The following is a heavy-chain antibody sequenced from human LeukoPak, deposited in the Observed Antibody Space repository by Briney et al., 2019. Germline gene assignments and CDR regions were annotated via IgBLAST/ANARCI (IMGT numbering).Heavy chain of an antibody. J-gene: IGHJ4*02. D-gene: IGHD3/OR15-3a*01. CDR1: GFSFSSYA. Sequence: GGSLRLSCAASGFSFSSYAMSWGRQAPGKGREWVSTITSGGVATYYADSVKGRFSISRDNSRSILFLQMNSLRAEDTALYYCATDHSSCRGRDCLLFDNWGQGTLVTVSP. V-gene: IGHV3-23*01. CDR2: ITSGGVAT. CDR3: ATDHSSCRGRDCLLFDN.